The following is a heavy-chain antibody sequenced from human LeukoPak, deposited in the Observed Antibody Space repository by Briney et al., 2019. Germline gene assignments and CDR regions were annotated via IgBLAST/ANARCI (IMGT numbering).Heavy chain of an antibody. CDR1: GFTFDDYA. CDR2: ISWNSGSR. J-gene: IGHJ4*02. D-gene: IGHD6-13*01. CDR3: AKVQQQLAPILDY. V-gene: IGHV3-9*01. Sequence: GRSLRLSCAASGFTFDDYAMHWVRQAPGKGLEWVSGISWNSGSRGYADSVKGRFTISRDNAKNSLYLQMNSLRAEDTAVYYCAKVQQQLAPILDYWGQGTLVTVSS.